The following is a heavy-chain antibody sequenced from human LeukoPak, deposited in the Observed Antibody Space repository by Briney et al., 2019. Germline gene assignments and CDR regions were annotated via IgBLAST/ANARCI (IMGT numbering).Heavy chain of an antibody. J-gene: IGHJ4*02. CDR1: GFTFSTYC. Sequence: GGSLRLSCAASGFTFSTYCMNWVRQAPGKGLEWVAYISSTSSSIYYADSVRGRFTISRDNAKDSLYLQMNSLRAEDTAVYYCAREGRYFASPPSSYWGQGTLVTVSS. CDR2: ISSTSSSI. D-gene: IGHD3-9*01. V-gene: IGHV3-48*04. CDR3: AREGRYFASPPSSY.